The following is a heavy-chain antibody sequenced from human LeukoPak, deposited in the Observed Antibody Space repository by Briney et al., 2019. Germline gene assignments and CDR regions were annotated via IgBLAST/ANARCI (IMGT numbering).Heavy chain of an antibody. CDR2: IYHSGST. J-gene: IGHJ2*01. CDR1: GYSIRSGYY. D-gene: IGHD1-14*01. V-gene: IGHV4-38-2*02. Sequence: SETLSLTCTVSGYSIRSGYYWGWIRQPPGKGLEWIGSIYHSGSTYYNPSLKSRVTISVDTSKNQFSLKLSSVTAADTAVYYCARVSSGNWYFDLWGRGTLVTVSS. CDR3: ARVSSGNWYFDL.